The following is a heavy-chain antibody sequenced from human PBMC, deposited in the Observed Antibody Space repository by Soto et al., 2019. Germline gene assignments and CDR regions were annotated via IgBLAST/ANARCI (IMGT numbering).Heavy chain of an antibody. Sequence: QVQLVQSGAEVKKPGASVKVSCEASGYSFIYYYIHWVRQAPGQGFEWMGRISPKSAGTDYAKKFEDRVTLTWDTSLNTAYMELSSLKSDDTAVYYCARPPGYISDWYYFDLWGQGTRVTVSS. CDR3: ARPPGYISDWYYFDL. CDR1: GYSFIYYY. CDR2: ISPKSAGT. V-gene: IGHV1-2*02. D-gene: IGHD3-9*01. J-gene: IGHJ4*02.